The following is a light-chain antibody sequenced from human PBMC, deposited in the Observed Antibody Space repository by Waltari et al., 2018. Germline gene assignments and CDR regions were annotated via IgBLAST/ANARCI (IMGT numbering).Light chain of an antibody. CDR1: RSSIGASNV. CDR3: CSYATSSPWV. J-gene: IGLJ3*02. CDR2: EGD. Sequence: QSALTQPASVSGSPGQSIPIPCTAARSSIGASNVVSWYQHHPGKAPKLMIYEGDKRPSGVSNRFSGSKSGNMASLTIAGLQAEDEADYYCCSYATSSPWVFGGGTKVTVL. V-gene: IGLV2-23*01.